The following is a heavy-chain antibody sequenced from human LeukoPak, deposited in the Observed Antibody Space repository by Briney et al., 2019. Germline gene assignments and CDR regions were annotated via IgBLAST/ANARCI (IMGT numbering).Heavy chain of an antibody. CDR3: AKVKVVDFWSGYSAAYYFDY. Sequence: QSGGFLRLSCAASGFTFSSYAMSWVRQAPGKGLEWVSAISGSGGSTYYADSVKGRFTISRDNSKNTLYLQMNSLRAEDTAVYYCAKVKVVDFWSGYSAAYYFDYWGQGTLVTVSS. CDR2: ISGSGGST. V-gene: IGHV3-23*01. D-gene: IGHD3-3*01. CDR1: GFTFSSYA. J-gene: IGHJ4*02.